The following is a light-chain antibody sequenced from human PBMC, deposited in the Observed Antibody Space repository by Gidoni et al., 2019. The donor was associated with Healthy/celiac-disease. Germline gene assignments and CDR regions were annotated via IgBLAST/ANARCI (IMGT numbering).Light chain of an antibody. CDR3: QQYDNLAFT. V-gene: IGKV1-33*01. CDR2: DAS. J-gene: IGKJ3*01. Sequence: DIQTTQSPSSLSASVGDSVTTTCQASQDISNYLNWYQQKPGKAPKLLIYDASNLETGVPSRFSGSGSGTDFTFTISSLQPEDIATYYCQQYDNLAFTFGPGTKVDIK. CDR1: QDISNY.